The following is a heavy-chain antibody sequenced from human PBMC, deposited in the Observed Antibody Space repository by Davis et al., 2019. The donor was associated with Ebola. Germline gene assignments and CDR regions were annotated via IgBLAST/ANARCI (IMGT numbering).Heavy chain of an antibody. CDR1: GFTFSSYS. V-gene: IGHV3-48*01. CDR3: AKDPGYSYGYSYGMDV. D-gene: IGHD5-18*01. CDR2: ISSSSSTI. Sequence: PGGSLRLSCAASGFTFSSYSMNWVRQAPGKGLEWVSYISSSSSTIYYADSVKGRFTISRDNSKNTLYLQMNSLRAEDTAVYYCAKDPGYSYGYSYGMDVWGQGTTVTVSS. J-gene: IGHJ6*02.